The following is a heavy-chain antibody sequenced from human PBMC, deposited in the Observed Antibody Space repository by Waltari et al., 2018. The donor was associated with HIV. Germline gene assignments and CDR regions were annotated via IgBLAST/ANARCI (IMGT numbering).Heavy chain of an antibody. CDR3: VKEHQYSHSWYSYYGMDV. V-gene: IGHV3-23*01. D-gene: IGHD6-13*01. CDR2: ISVSGGST. Sequence: EVPVLASGGALVQPGGSLMLFCRAPGVRLSAYDLSWVREAPGKGLEWVSTISVSGGSTYYADSVKGRFTVSGDNSKNTLYLQMNSLRAEDTAVYFCVKEHQYSHSWYSYYGMDVWGQGTTVTVSS. CDR1: GVRLSAYD. J-gene: IGHJ6*02.